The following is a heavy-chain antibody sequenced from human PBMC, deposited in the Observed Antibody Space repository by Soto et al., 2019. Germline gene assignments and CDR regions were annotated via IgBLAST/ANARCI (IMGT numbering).Heavy chain of an antibody. CDR1: GFVFSNYN. CDR3: ARDRGGYGLFDQ. D-gene: IGHD5-12*01. Sequence: EVQLVESGGTLVQPGGSLRLSCAASGFVFSNYNMNWVRQAPGKGLEWVSYITTTRSTIYYADSVKGRFTISRDNAKNSLYLEMNSLRDEDTAVYYCARDRGGYGLFDQWGQGTLVTVSS. CDR2: ITTTRSTI. V-gene: IGHV3-48*02. J-gene: IGHJ4*02.